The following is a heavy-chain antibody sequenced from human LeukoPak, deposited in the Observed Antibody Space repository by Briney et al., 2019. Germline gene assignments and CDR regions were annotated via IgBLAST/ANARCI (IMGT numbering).Heavy chain of an antibody. CDR2: IKTDGSST. Sequence: GGSLRLSCAVSGFTFSSYWMHWVRQAPGKGLVWVSRIKTDGSSTTYADSMRGRFTISRDNAKNTLYLQMNSLRAEDTAVYFCARVFYYGSGTYYNDYWGQGTLVTVSS. J-gene: IGHJ4*02. CDR3: ARVFYYGSGTYYNDY. D-gene: IGHD3-10*01. CDR1: GFTFSSYW. V-gene: IGHV3-74*01.